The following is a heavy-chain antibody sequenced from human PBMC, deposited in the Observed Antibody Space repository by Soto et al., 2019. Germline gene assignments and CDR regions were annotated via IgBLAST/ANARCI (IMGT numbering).Heavy chain of an antibody. V-gene: IGHV1-8*01. D-gene: IGHD3-10*01. Sequence: QVQLVQSGAEVKKPGASVKVSCKASGYTFTSYDINWVRQATGQGLEWMGWMNPNSGNTGYAQKFQGRVTMTRNTSITTADKELSSLRSEDTAVYYCAITHLRFGEHHYWGQGTLVTVSS. CDR3: AITHLRFGEHHY. J-gene: IGHJ4*02. CDR1: GYTFTSYD. CDR2: MNPNSGNT.